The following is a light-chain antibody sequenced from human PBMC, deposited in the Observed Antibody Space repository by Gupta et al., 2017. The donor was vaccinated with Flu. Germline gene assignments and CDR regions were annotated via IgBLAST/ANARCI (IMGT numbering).Light chain of an antibody. Sequence: ETATLSCRASQSVRSYLAWYQQRPGQAPRLLIYDASNRATGIPARFSGTGSGTDFTLTISSLEPEDFAVYYCQQRSSWPSITFGGGTKVEIK. V-gene: IGKV3-11*01. CDR1: QSVRSY. CDR3: QQRSSWPSIT. J-gene: IGKJ4*01. CDR2: DAS.